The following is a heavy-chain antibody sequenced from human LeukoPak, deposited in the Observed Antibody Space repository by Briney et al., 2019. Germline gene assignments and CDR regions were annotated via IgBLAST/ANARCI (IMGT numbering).Heavy chain of an antibody. V-gene: IGHV1-2*02. CDR1: GYTFTSYG. CDR2: INPSSGGT. J-gene: IGHJ4*02. CDR3: ARVYLGVYYYGSSGYSHLDY. Sequence: GASVKVSCKASGYTFTSYGISWVRQAPGQGLEWMGWINPSSGGTNYAQKFQGRVTMTRDTSISTAYMELSRLRSDDTAVYYCARVYLGVYYYGSSGYSHLDYWGQGTLVTVSS. D-gene: IGHD3-22*01.